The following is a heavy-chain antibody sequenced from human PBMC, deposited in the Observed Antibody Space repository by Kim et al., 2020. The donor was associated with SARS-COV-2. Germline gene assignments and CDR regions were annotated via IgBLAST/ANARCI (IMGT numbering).Heavy chain of an antibody. CDR3: ARRGLNYYDSSGYYQRGGNWFDP. D-gene: IGHD3-22*01. Sequence: SETLSLTCTVSGGSISSSSYYWGWIRQPPGKGLEWIGSIYYSGSTYYNPSLKSRVTISVDTSKNQFSLKLSSVTAADTAVYYCARRGLNYYDSSGYYQRGGNWFDPWGQGTLVTVSS. CDR1: GGSISSSSYY. CDR2: IYYSGST. V-gene: IGHV4-39*01. J-gene: IGHJ5*02.